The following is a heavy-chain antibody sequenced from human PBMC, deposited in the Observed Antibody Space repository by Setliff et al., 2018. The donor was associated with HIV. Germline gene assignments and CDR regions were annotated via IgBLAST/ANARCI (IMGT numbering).Heavy chain of an antibody. Sequence: SETLSLTCTVSGDSIRGYYWSWIRQPPGKGLEWMGYVSYTGFAAYNPSLKSRLTISVDTSKSQFSLRLTSVTAADTAIYYCARQVSIPGVAITPVDYWGQGALVTVSS. J-gene: IGHJ4*02. V-gene: IGHV4-59*08. D-gene: IGHD3-3*01. CDR2: VSYTGFA. CDR3: ARQVSIPGVAITPVDY. CDR1: GDSIRGYY.